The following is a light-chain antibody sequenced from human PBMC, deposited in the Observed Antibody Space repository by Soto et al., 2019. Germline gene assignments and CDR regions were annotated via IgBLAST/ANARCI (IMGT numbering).Light chain of an antibody. V-gene: IGKV1-6*01. CDR1: QGIRND. J-gene: IGKJ3*01. CDR3: LQKYFYPFT. CDR2: AAS. Sequence: IHVTQSPSSLSASVQDRVTITCRASQGIRNDLDWFQQKPGKAPKLLIYAASNLQSGVPARFSGSGSGTDFTLTISSLQPEDFATYYCLQKYFYPFTFGPGTKVDI.